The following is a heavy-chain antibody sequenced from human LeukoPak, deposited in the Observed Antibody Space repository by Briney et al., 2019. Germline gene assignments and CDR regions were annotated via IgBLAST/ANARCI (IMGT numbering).Heavy chain of an antibody. D-gene: IGHD2-15*01. CDR3: ARDRVRTTRNWFDP. J-gene: IGHJ5*02. V-gene: IGHV1-18*01. CDR2: ISAYNGNT. CDR1: GYTFTSYG. Sequence: APVKVSCKASGYTFTSYGISWVRQAPGQGLEWMGWISAYNGNTNYAQKLQGRVTTTTDTSTSTAYMELRSLRSDDTAVYYCARDRVRTTRNWFDPWGQGTLVTVSS.